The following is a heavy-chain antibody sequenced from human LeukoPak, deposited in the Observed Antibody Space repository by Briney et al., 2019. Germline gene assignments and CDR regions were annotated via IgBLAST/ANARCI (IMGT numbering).Heavy chain of an antibody. CDR3: ARGPPGYYDSSGYSTD. Sequence: ASVKVSCKASGYTFTNYYMHWVRQAPGQGLEWMGIINPSGGSTSYAQKFQGRVTMTRDMSTSTVYMELSSLRSEDTAVYYCARGPPGYYDSSGYSTDWGQGTLVTVSS. CDR1: GYTFTNYY. CDR2: INPSGGST. V-gene: IGHV1-46*01. J-gene: IGHJ4*02. D-gene: IGHD3-22*01.